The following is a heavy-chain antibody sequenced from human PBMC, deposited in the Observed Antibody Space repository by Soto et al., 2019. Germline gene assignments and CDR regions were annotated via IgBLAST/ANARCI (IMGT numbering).Heavy chain of an antibody. Sequence: KPSETLSLTCTVSGGSISSYYWSWIRQPPGKGLEWIGTIYYSGSTYYNASLKSRVTISVDTSKNQFSLNLSSVTAADTAVYYCARQSKLGAAAGSIDYWGQGTRVTVS. J-gene: IGHJ4*02. CDR1: GGSISSYY. CDR2: IYYSGST. V-gene: IGHV4-59*04. D-gene: IGHD6-13*01. CDR3: ARQSKLGAAAGSIDY.